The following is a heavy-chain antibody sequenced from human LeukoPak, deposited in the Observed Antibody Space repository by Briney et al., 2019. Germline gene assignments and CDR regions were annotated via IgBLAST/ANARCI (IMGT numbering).Heavy chain of an antibody. CDR2: IYPADSDI. Sequence: GEPLKISCKGSGYSINNYWIGWVRQMPGKGLEWMGIIYPADSDIRYSPSFQGQVTISADKSISTAYLQWSSLKASDTAMYYCARQEYCSGGSYYTWFDPWGQGTLVTVSS. V-gene: IGHV5-51*01. CDR1: GYSINNYW. CDR3: ARQEYCSGGSYYTWFDP. D-gene: IGHD2-15*01. J-gene: IGHJ5*02.